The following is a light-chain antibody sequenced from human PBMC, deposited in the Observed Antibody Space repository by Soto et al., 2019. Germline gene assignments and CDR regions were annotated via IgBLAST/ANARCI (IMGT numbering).Light chain of an antibody. CDR1: SSDVGAYDY. J-gene: IGLJ3*02. CDR3: SSYTTSNTWV. CDR2: EVS. Sequence: QSALTQPASVSGSPGQSITISCTGTSSDVGAYDYVSWYQQHPGKAPKFMLYEVSNRPSGLSNRFSGSKSGNTASLTISGLQAEDEADYNCSSYTTSNTWVFGGGTKLTVL. V-gene: IGLV2-14*01.